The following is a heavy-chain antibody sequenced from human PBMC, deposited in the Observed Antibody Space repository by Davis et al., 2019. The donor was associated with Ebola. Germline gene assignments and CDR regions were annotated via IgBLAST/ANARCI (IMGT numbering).Heavy chain of an antibody. V-gene: IGHV3-23*01. J-gene: IGHJ6*02. D-gene: IGHD3-22*01. CDR1: GYTFSSYA. CDR2: ISGSGDST. CDR3: AKDHRGWDITMIVVVISPGMDV. Sequence: GESLKISCAASGYTFSSYALTWVRQAPGKGLEWVSGISGSGDSTYYADSVKGRFTISRDNSKNTLYLQMNSLRAEDTAVYYCAKDHRGWDITMIVVVISPGMDVWGQGTTVTVSS.